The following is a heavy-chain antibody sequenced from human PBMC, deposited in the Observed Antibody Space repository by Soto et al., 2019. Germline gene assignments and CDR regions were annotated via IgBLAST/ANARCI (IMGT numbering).Heavy chain of an antibody. Sequence: PSETLSLTCTVSGGSISSYYWSWIRQPPGKGLGWIGYIYYSGSTNYNPSLKSRVTISVDTSKNQFSLKLSSVTAADTAVYYCAREPAYCGGDCYYAFDIWGQGTMVTVSS. CDR1: GGSISSYY. D-gene: IGHD2-21*02. CDR2: IYYSGST. V-gene: IGHV4-59*01. J-gene: IGHJ3*02. CDR3: AREPAYCGGDCYYAFDI.